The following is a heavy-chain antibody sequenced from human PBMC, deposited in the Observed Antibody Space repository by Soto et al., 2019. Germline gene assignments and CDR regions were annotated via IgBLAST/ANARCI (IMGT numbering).Heavy chain of an antibody. D-gene: IGHD5-12*01. CDR2: IYYSGST. J-gene: IGHJ4*02. Sequence: QVQLQESGPGLVKPSETLSLTCTVSGGSISSYYWSWIRQPPGKGLEWIGYIYYSGSTNYNPSLKSRVTISVDTSKNQFSLKLSSVTAADTAVYYCARHPSGYDTLDFDYWGQGTLVTVSS. CDR3: ARHPSGYDTLDFDY. CDR1: GGSISSYY. V-gene: IGHV4-59*08.